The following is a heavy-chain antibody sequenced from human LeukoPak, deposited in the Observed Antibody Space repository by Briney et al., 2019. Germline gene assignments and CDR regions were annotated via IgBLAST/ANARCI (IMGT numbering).Heavy chain of an antibody. CDR3: AKGPTYYYDTSGYYIDY. Sequence: GGSLRLSCAASGFTFSSYAMIWVRQAPGKGLEWVSAISGSGISTYYADSVKGRFTISRDNSKNSLYLQMDSLRAEDTAVYYCAKGPTYYYDTSGYYIDYWGQGTLVTVSS. CDR2: ISGSGIST. V-gene: IGHV3-23*01. J-gene: IGHJ4*02. D-gene: IGHD3-22*01. CDR1: GFTFSSYA.